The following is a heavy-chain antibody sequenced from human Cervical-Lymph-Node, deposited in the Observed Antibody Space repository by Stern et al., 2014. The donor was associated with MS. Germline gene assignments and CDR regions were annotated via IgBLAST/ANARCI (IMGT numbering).Heavy chain of an antibody. CDR2: ILPLLGPA. D-gene: IGHD5-12*01. CDR1: GGTFNNHA. V-gene: IGHV1-69*10. CDR3: ANRDMGYTYGRHDY. J-gene: IGHJ4*02. Sequence: DQLVESGAAVKKPGSSVTVSCTASGGTFNNHAISWVRQARGQGLDRMGGILPLLGPANYARKCQGRVTITADKSTSTVHMVLSSVTYEDTAMYYCANRDMGYTYGRHDYWGQGTLVTVS.